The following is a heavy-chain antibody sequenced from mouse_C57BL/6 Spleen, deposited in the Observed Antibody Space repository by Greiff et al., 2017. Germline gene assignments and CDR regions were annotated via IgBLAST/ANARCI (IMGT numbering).Heavy chain of an antibody. D-gene: IGHD1-1*01. CDR2: ISGGGGNT. J-gene: IGHJ1*03. CDR3: ARQSYGSLRYIDV. Sequence: EVQLVESGGGLVKPGGSLKLSCAASGFTFSSYTMSWVRQTPEKRLERVATISGGGGNTFYPDSLKGRFTTSRDNAKNTLYLQMSSLRSEDTALDYCARQSYGSLRYIDVWGTGTTVTVSS. CDR1: GFTFSSYT. V-gene: IGHV5-9*01.